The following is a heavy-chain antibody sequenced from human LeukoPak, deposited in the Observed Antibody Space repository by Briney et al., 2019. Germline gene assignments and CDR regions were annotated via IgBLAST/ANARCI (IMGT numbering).Heavy chain of an antibody. CDR1: GFTFDDYA. D-gene: IGHD3-9*01. V-gene: IGHV3-43*02. Sequence: GGSLRLSCAASGFTFDDYAMHWVRQAPGKGLEWVSLISGDGGSTYYADSVKGRFTISRDNSKNFLYLQMNSLRTEDTALYYCAKDIGILTGYFDWGQGILVTVSS. CDR2: ISGDGGST. CDR3: AKDIGILTGYFD. J-gene: IGHJ4*02.